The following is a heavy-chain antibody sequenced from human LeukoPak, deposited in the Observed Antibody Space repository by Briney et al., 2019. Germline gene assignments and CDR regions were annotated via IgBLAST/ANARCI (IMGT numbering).Heavy chain of an antibody. V-gene: IGHV1-69*05. Sequence: GSSVKVSCKGSGGTFSSYAISWVRQAPGQGLEWVGGIIPIFGTANYAQKFQGRVTITTDESTSTAYMELSSLRSEDTAVYYCAREARTITIFGVTNEYYMDVWGKGTTVTVSS. CDR2: IIPIFGTA. J-gene: IGHJ6*03. CDR3: AREARTITIFGVTNEYYMDV. CDR1: GGTFSSYA. D-gene: IGHD3-3*01.